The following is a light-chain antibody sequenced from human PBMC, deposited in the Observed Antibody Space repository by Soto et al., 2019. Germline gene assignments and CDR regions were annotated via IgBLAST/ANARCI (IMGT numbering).Light chain of an antibody. Sequence: EIVMTQSPDSLAVSLGKRATINCKSSQSVLYSSNNKNYLAWYKQKPGQPPKAVIYWASTRESGVPDRVSGSGSGTDFTLTISSLKAEDVAVYYCQQYYTTPWTFGQGTKVDIK. V-gene: IGKV4-1*01. CDR3: QQYYTTPWT. CDR1: QSVLYSSNNKNY. J-gene: IGKJ1*01. CDR2: WAS.